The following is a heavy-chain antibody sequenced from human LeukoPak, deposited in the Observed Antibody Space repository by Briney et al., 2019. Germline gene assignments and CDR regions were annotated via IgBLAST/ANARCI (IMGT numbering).Heavy chain of an antibody. Sequence: GGSLRLSCEASGFTLSTYWMNWVRQVPGKGLDWVANINQDGSGKRYVDSVKGRFTIARDNADNSLSLQMNSLRAEDTAVYYCASWGAGGNSWGQGILVTVSS. CDR3: ASWGAGGNS. D-gene: IGHD3-16*01. V-gene: IGHV3-7*01. CDR2: INQDGSGK. J-gene: IGHJ4*02. CDR1: GFTLSTYW.